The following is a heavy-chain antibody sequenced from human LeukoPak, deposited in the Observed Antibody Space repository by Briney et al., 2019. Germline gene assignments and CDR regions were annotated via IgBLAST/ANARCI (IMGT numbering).Heavy chain of an antibody. CDR2: INPYSGNT. V-gene: IGHV1-18*04. D-gene: IGHD6-19*01. J-gene: IGHJ4*02. CDR3: ARQAGGYSSGWYQFHFDY. Sequence: ASVKVSCKASGYTFINYGISWVRQAPGQGLEWMGRINPYSGNTNYAQKLQGRVTMTTDTTTSIAYMELRSLRSDDTAVYYCARQAGGYSSGWYQFHFDYWGQGTLVTVSS. CDR1: GYTFINYG.